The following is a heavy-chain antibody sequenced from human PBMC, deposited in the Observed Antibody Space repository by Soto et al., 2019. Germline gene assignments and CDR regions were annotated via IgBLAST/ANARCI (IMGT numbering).Heavy chain of an antibody. CDR3: ARWSESEYSSSWSLPRVWYYGMDV. V-gene: IGHV4-59*01. CDR1: GGSISSYY. J-gene: IGHJ6*02. Sequence: PSETLSLTCTVSGGSISSYYWSWIRQPPGKGLEWIGYIYYSGSTNYNPSLRSRVTISVDASKNQFSLKLSSVTAADTAVYYCARWSESEYSSSWSLPRVWYYGMDVWGQGTTVTVSS. CDR2: IYYSGST. D-gene: IGHD6-13*01.